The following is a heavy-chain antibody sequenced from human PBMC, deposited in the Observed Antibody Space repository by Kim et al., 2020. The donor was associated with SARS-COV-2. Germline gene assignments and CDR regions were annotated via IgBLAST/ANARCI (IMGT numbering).Heavy chain of an antibody. CDR3: ARDGSPPTSVVVVVIPHFDY. V-gene: IGHV1-3*01. D-gene: IGHD3-22*01. J-gene: IGHJ4*02. CDR1: GYTFTSYA. CDR2: INAGNGNT. Sequence: ASVKVSCKASGYTFTSYAMHWVRQAPGQRLEWMGWINAGNGNTKYSQKFQGRVTITRDTSASTAYMELSSLRSEDTAVYYCARDGSPPTSVVVVVIPHFDYWGQGTLVTVSS.